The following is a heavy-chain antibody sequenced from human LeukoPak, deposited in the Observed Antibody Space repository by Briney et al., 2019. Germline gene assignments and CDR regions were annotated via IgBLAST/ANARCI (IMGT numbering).Heavy chain of an antibody. J-gene: IGHJ4*02. CDR1: GYTFTSYD. D-gene: IGHD3-22*01. CDR2: MNPNSGNT. CDR3: ARDHYYYDSSGLIEGDY. V-gene: IGHV1-8*01. Sequence: ASVKVSFKASGYTFTSYDINWVRQATGQGLEWMGWMNPNSGNTGYAQKFQCRVTMTTDTSTSTAYMELRSLRSDDTAVYYCARDHYYYDSSGLIEGDYWGQGTLVTVSS.